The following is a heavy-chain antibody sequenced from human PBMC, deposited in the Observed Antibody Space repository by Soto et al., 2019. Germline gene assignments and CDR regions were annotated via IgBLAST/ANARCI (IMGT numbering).Heavy chain of an antibody. CDR1: GYTFTSYG. CDR2: ISAYNGNT. J-gene: IGHJ4*02. D-gene: IGHD2-2*01. V-gene: IGHV1-18*01. CDR3: ARDDIVVVPAATSGDY. Sequence: GASVKVSCKASGYTFTSYGISWVRQAPGQGLEWMGWISAYNGNTNYAQKLQGRVTMTTDTSTSTAYMELRSLRSDGTAVYYCARDDIVVVPAATSGDYWGQGTLVTLSS.